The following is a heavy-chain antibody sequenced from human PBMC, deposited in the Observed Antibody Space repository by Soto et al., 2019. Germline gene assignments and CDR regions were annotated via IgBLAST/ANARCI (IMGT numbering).Heavy chain of an antibody. J-gene: IGHJ6*02. V-gene: IGHV3-30*18. Sequence: QVQLVESGGGVVQPGKSLRLSCAASGFTFSGYGIHWVRQAPGKGLEWVTTISYDGNSQYYADSVKGRFTISRDNSKNTLVLQMNSLRAEDTAVYYCAKVGTCSGGSCMDVWGQGTTVTVSS. CDR1: GFTFSGYG. CDR3: AKVGTCSGGSCMDV. D-gene: IGHD2-15*01. CDR2: ISYDGNSQ.